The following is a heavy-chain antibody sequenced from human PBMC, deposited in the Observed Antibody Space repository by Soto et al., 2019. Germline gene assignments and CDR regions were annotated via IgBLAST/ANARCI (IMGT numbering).Heavy chain of an antibody. J-gene: IGHJ1*01. CDR3: AIQDCTNDVCLEAAVTVGGALES. D-gene: IGHD2-8*01. CDR2: ISSDGTTT. Sequence: EVQLVQSGGGLAQPGKSLRLSCAASGFTFRKFWMHWVRQVPGKGPVWVSYISSDGTTTDYADSVKGRFTISRDNAKETVSLQIDSRRAEDTAVYYCAIQDCTNDVCLEAAVTVGGALESWGQGTLGTFSS. CDR1: GFTFRKFW. V-gene: IGHV3-74*01.